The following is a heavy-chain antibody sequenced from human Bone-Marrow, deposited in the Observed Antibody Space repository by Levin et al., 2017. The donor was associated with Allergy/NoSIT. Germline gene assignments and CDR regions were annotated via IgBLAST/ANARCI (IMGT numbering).Heavy chain of an antibody. Sequence: SETLSLTCAVSGDSISSGGYYWGWIRQPPGTGLEWIANIYHSGKTNDNPSLKSRVIISVDTSKNQFSLNLTSVTAADTAVYYCARMGGGGVPIDSWGLGTLVTVSS. CDR2: IYHSGKT. D-gene: IGHD3-16*01. J-gene: IGHJ4*02. CDR3: ARMGGGGVPIDS. V-gene: IGHV4-39*01. CDR1: GDSISSGGYY.